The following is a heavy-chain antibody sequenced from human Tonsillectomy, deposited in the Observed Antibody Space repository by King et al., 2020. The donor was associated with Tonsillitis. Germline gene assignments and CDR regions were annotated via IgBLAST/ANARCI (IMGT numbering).Heavy chain of an antibody. CDR3: ASTTMIVVVPAPEAFYI. CDR2: IYHSGST. V-gene: IGHV4-38-2*02. D-gene: IGHD3-22*01. J-gene: IGHJ3*02. Sequence: QLQESGPGLVKPSETLSLTCTVSGYSISSGYYWGWIRQPPGKGLEWIGSIYHSGSTYYNPSLKSRVTISVDTSKNQFSLKLSSVTAADTAVYYCASTTMIVVVPAPEAFYIWGQGTMVTVSS. CDR1: GYSISSGYY.